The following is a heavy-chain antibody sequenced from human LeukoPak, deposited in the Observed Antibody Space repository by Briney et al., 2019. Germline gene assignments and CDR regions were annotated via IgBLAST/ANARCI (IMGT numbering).Heavy chain of an antibody. D-gene: IGHD3-10*01. CDR1: GGSISRSSYY. CDR2: IYYSGST. J-gene: IGHJ4*02. Sequence: PSETLSLTCTVSGGSISRSSYYWGWIRQPPGKGLEWIGSIYYSGSTNYNPSLKSRVTISVDTSKNQFSLKLSSVTAADTAVYYCARAGMVRGVIWGPFDYWGQGTLVTVSS. CDR3: ARAGMVRGVIWGPFDY. V-gene: IGHV4-39*07.